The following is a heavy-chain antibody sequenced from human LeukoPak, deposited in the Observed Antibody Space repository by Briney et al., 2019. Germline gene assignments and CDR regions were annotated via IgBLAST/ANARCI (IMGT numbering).Heavy chain of an antibody. D-gene: IGHD4-23*01. V-gene: IGHV3-21*01. J-gene: IGHJ3*02. CDR3: AGAFHGGNSVWAFDI. Sequence: GGSLRLSCAASEFTFSSYSMNWARQAPGKGLEWVSSISSSSYIYYADSVKGRFTISRDNAKNSLYLQMNSLRAEDTAVYYCAGAFHGGNSVWAFDIWGQGTMVTVSS. CDR1: EFTFSSYS. CDR2: ISSSSYI.